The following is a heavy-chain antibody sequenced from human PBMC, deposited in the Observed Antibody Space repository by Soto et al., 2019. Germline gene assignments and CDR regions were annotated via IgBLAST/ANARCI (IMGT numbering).Heavy chain of an antibody. CDR3: AKVSRKEDGYNRFDY. CDR2: IGGSGGST. CDR1: GFTFSGYA. Sequence: VQVLESGGGLVQPGGSLRLSCAASGFTFSGYAMTWVRQAPGKGLEWVSAIGGSGGSTYYADSVKGRFTISRDNSRNTLYLQMISLSSEDTAVYYCAKVSRKEDGYNRFDYWGQGTLVTVSS. J-gene: IGHJ4*02. D-gene: IGHD5-12*01. V-gene: IGHV3-23*01.